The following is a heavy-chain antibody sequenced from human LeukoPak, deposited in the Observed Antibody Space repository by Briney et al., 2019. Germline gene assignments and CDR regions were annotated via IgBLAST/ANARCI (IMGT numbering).Heavy chain of an antibody. CDR2: ISSSSSYI. J-gene: IGHJ1*01. D-gene: IGHD2-15*01. CDR1: GFIFSSYS. V-gene: IGHV3-21*04. CDR3: ARAQDYCSGSTCYGYFQY. Sequence: GGSLRLSCAASGFIFSSYSMNWVRQAPGKGLEWVSSISSSSSYIYYADSVKGRSTISRDNAKNSLYLQMNSLRAKDTAIYYCARAQDYCSGSTCYGYFQYWGQGTLVTVSS.